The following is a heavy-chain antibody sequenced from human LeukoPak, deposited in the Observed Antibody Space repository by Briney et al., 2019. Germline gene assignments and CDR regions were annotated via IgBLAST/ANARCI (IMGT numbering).Heavy chain of an antibody. D-gene: IGHD1-26*01. J-gene: IGHJ4*02. Sequence: SETLSLTCTVSGGSISSHYWSWLRQPAGKGLEYIGRIHTSGITNYNPSLKSRVTMSGDKSKNQFYLNLRSVPAADTAVYYCARDLGSNYVYFDYWGQGSLVTVSS. V-gene: IGHV4-4*07. CDR2: IHTSGIT. CDR1: GGSISSHY. CDR3: ARDLGSNYVYFDY.